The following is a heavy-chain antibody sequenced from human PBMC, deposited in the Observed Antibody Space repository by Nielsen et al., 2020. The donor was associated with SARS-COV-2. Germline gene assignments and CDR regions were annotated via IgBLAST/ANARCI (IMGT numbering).Heavy chain of an antibody. J-gene: IGHJ4*02. D-gene: IGHD2-15*01. V-gene: IGHV1-2*04. Sequence: ASVKVSCKASGYTFTDYYMHWVRQAPGQGLEWMGWINPNSGDTNYAQNLQGWVTMTRDTSINTAYMELSRLKSDDTAVYYCARAVAVLATEYYFDYWGQGTLVTVSS. CDR2: INPNSGDT. CDR3: ARAVAVLATEYYFDY. CDR1: GYTFTDYY.